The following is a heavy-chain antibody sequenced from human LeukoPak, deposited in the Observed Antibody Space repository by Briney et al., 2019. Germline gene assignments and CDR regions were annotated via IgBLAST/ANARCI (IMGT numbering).Heavy chain of an antibody. CDR1: GFTFSNYA. J-gene: IGHJ4*02. Sequence: PGGSLRLSCAASGFTFSNYAMSWVRQAPGKGLEWVSAISGSGGSTYYADSVKGRFTISRDNSKNTLYLQMNSLRAEDTAVYYCAKSPWNGKFRAYFDYWGQGTLVTVSS. V-gene: IGHV3-23*01. D-gene: IGHD1-1*01. CDR2: ISGSGGST. CDR3: AKSPWNGKFRAYFDY.